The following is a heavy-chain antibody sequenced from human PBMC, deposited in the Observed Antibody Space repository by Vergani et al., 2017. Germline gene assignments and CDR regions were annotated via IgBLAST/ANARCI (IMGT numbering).Heavy chain of an antibody. CDR2: ISGGGGST. D-gene: IGHD3-22*01. V-gene: IGHV3-NL1*01. J-gene: IGHJ5*02. CDR3: ARGWEGPDDRPSFDP. CDR1: GFTFSDYG. Sequence: QVQLVESGGGVVQPGRSLRLSCAASGFTFSDYGMHWVRQAPGKGLECVSTISGGGGSTCYADSVKGRFTISRDNSKNTLYLQMTNLRVEDTAMFYCARGWEGPDDRPSFDPWGLGTLVTVSS.